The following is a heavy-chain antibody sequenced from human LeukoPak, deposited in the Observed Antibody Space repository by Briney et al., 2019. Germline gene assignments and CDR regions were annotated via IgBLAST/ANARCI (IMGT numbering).Heavy chain of an antibody. CDR1: GGSISSSSYY. V-gene: IGHV4-39*07. Sequence: SETLSLTCTVSGGSISSSSYYWGWIRQPPGKGLEWIGSIYYSGSTYYNPSLKSRVTISVDTSKNQFSLKLSSVTAADTAVYYGARKHVGILRNSAFEIWAKGQWSPSLQ. J-gene: IGHJ3*02. CDR2: IYYSGST. D-gene: IGHD1-14*01. CDR3: ARKHVGILRNSAFEI.